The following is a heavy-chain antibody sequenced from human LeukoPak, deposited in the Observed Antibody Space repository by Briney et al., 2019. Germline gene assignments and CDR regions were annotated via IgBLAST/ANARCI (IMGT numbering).Heavy chain of an antibody. V-gene: IGHV3-30*03. J-gene: IGHJ4*02. CDR3: ARTGYTYGSYYFDY. Sequence: GGSLRLSCAASGFTFSSYGMHWVRQAPGKGLEWVAVISYDGSNKYYADSVKGRFTISRDNSKNTLYLQMNSLRAEDTAVYYCARTGYTYGSYYFDYWGQGTLVTVSS. CDR1: GFTFSSYG. CDR2: ISYDGSNK. D-gene: IGHD5-18*01.